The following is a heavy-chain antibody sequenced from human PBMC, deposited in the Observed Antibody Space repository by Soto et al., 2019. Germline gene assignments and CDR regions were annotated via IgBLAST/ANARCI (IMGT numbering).Heavy chain of an antibody. V-gene: IGHV1-69*13. CDR1: GGTFSSYA. D-gene: IGHD3-3*01. CDR3: ASATIFGVVDRLLGGHYGMDV. CDR2: IIPIFGTA. J-gene: IGHJ6*02. Sequence: SVKVSCKASGGTFSSYAISWVRQAPGQGLEWMGGIIPIFGTANYAQKFQGRVTITADESTSTAYMELSSLRSEDTAVYYCASATIFGVVDRLLGGHYGMDVWGQGTTVTVSS.